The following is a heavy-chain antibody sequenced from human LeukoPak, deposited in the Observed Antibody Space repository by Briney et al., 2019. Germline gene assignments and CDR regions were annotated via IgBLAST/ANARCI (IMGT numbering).Heavy chain of an antibody. J-gene: IGHJ4*02. CDR1: GYTFSGYC. CDR3: ARGAWELLRCDY. CDR2: INPNSGGT. V-gene: IGHV1-2*02. D-gene: IGHD1-26*01. Sequence: ASVKVSCKATGYTFSGYCVHWVRQAPGQGLEWMGWINPNSGGTNYAQKFQGRVTMTRDTSISTAYMALSRLRSDDTAVYYCARGAWELLRCDYWGQGTLVTVSS.